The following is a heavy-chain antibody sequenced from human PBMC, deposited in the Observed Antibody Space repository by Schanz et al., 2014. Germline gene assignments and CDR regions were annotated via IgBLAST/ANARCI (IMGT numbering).Heavy chain of an antibody. J-gene: IGHJ4*02. CDR2: ISSGGNP. Sequence: EVHLLDSGGGLVQPGGSLRLSCAASGFTFSSYAMSWVRQAPGKGLEWVSSISSGGNPYYANSVKGRFDSCRDNSENTLYLQMSSLRIEDTAVYYCAKDPRGDKKDRGYYFDYWGQGTLVSVSS. CDR3: AKDPRGDKKDRGYYFDY. CDR1: GFTFSSYA. V-gene: IGHV3-23*01. D-gene: IGHD3-10*01.